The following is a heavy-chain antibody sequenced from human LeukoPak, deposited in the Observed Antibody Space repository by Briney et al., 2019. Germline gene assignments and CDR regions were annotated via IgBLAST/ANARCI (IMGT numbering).Heavy chain of an antibody. D-gene: IGHD5-24*01. J-gene: IGHJ4*02. CDR2: IKEDGTET. V-gene: IGHV3-7*03. CDR1: GFTFSSYA. Sequence: PGGSLRLSCAAPGFTFSSYAMSWVRLAPGKGLEWVANIKEDGTETYYVDSVKGRFTISRDNAKNSLYLQKNSLRVEDTAVYYCAKEGRSLQTYWGQGTLVTVSS. CDR3: AKEGRSLQTY.